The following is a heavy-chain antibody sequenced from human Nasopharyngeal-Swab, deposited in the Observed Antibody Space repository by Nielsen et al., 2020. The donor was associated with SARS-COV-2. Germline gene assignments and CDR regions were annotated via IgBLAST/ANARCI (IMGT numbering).Heavy chain of an antibody. V-gene: IGHV3-7*03. Sequence: GESLKISCGGSGFTFSDYWMSWVRQSPEKGLEWVANIKQDGTLKSYVDSVKGRFIISRDNAKNSLDLQMNSLRVEDTAVYYCARDLGYIRYCSGGSCYQDYWGQGTLVTVSS. D-gene: IGHD2-15*01. CDR2: IKQDGTLK. CDR3: ARDLGYIRYCSGGSCYQDY. J-gene: IGHJ4*02. CDR1: GFTFSDYW.